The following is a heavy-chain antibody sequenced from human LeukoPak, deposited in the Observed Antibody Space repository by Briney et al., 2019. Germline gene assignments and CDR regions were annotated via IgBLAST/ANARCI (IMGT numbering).Heavy chain of an antibody. V-gene: IGHV3-48*02. CDR2: IRTTAAGAKHA. CDR1: GFSFTDYP. D-gene: IGHD6-19*01. Sequence: CERLSCATAGFSFTDYPMNWVRQAPGKGLEWISNIRTTAAGAKHAYYADSVKGRVTISRDDGKYTLYLHMNSLRDDDTFVYQAEAGIRSAFDYWGQGILV. CDR3: EAGIRSAFDY. J-gene: IGHJ4*02.